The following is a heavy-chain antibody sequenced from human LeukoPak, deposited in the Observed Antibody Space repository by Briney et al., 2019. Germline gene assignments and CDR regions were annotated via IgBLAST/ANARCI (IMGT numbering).Heavy chain of an antibody. CDR3: AKTHTYYESSGYHSHFDY. V-gene: IGHV3-23*01. J-gene: IGHJ4*01. CDR2: MTGSGDST. D-gene: IGHD3-22*01. CDR1: GFTFSSYA. Sequence: GGSLRLSCAASGFTFSSYAMSWVRQAPGKGLEWVSSMTGSGDSTRYADSVKGRFTISRDNSQNTLYLQMNRLRAEDTAVYYCAKTHTYYESSGYHSHFDYWGQEPWSPSPQ.